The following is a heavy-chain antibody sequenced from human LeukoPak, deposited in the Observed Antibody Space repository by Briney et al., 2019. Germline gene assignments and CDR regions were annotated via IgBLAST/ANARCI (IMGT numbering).Heavy chain of an antibody. J-gene: IGHJ4*02. CDR2: ISAYNGNT. V-gene: IGHV1-18*04. D-gene: IGHD1-26*01. CDR1: GYSLNAYY. Sequence: ASVKVSCKASGYSLNAYYMNWMRQAPGQGLEWMGWISAYNGNTNYAQKLQGRVTMTTDTSTSTAYMELRSLRSDDTAVYYCARGSYSGSYYYWGQGTLVTVSS. CDR3: ARGSYSGSYYY.